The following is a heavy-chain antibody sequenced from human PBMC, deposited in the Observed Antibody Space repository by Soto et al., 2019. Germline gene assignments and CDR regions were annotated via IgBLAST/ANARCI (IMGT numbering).Heavy chain of an antibody. CDR2: ISYDGSNK. J-gene: IGHJ6*03. CDR3: ARMRAVARVYYYYYYMDV. V-gene: IGHV3-30-3*01. Sequence: GGSLRLSCAASGFTFSSYAMHWVRQAPGKGLEWVAVISYDGSNKYYADSVKGRFTISRDNSKNTLYLQMNSLRSEDTAVYYCARMRAVARVYYYYYYMDVWGRGTTVTVSS. D-gene: IGHD6-19*01. CDR1: GFTFSSYA.